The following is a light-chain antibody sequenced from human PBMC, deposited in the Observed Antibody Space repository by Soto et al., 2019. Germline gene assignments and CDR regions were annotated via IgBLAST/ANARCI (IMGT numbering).Light chain of an antibody. V-gene: IGKV1-39*01. J-gene: IGKJ3*01. CDR3: QQSFSIPFT. CDR1: QPIGKY. CDR2: DAS. Sequence: DIQMTQSPSSLSATVGDRVTITCRASQPIGKYLNWYQQQPGKVPKLLIYDASYLQSGVPSRFSGSESGTDFTLNISDLRPEDFATYYCQQSFSIPFTFGPGTKVDIK.